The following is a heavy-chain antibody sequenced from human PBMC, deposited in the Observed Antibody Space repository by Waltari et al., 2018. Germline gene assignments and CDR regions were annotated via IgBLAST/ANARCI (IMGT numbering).Heavy chain of an antibody. CDR2: IRYDVSKK. J-gene: IGHJ6*02. V-gene: IGHV3-30*02. CDR3: AYSSSWYYYYGMDV. D-gene: IGHD6-13*01. Sequence: QVQLVESGGGVVQPGGSLRLSCAASGFTFSSYGMHWVRQAQGKGLEWVAFIRYDVSKKYYADSVKVRFTSSRDNSKNTLYLQMNSLRAEDTAVYYCAYSSSWYYYYGMDVWGQGTTVTVSS. CDR1: GFTFSSYG.